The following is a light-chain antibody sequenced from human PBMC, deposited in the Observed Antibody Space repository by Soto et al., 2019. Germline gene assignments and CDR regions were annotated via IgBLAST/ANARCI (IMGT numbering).Light chain of an antibody. J-gene: IGKJ4*01. CDR3: LQHNVYPLT. CDR1: QDIRND. Sequence: DIQMTQAPSSLSASVGDTVTITCRASQDIRNDLGWYQQKPGMAPKRLIYAATNLQRGVPSRFIGSGSGSAFTLTIAGLQPEDFATYYCLQHNVYPLTFGGGTKVESK. CDR2: AAT. V-gene: IGKV1-17*01.